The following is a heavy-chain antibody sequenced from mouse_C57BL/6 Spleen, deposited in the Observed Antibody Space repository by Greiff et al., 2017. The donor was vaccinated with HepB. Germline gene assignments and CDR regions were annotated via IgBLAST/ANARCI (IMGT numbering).Heavy chain of an antibody. J-gene: IGHJ1*03. D-gene: IGHD1-1*01. CDR1: GYTFTSYW. CDR3: ARAVVATRGYFDV. Sequence: VQLQQSGAELVRPGSSVKLSCKASGYTFTSYWMHWVKQRPIQGLEWIGNIDPSDSETHYNQKFKDKATLTVDKSSSTAYMQLSSLTSEDSAVYYCARAVVATRGYFDVWGTGTTVTVSS. V-gene: IGHV1-52*01. CDR2: IDPSDSET.